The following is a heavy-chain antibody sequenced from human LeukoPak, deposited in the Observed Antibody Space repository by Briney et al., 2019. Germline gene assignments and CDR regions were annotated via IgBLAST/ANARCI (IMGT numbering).Heavy chain of an antibody. J-gene: IGHJ6*03. CDR3: ARDSWWEPRPNYYYYYYMDV. CDR1: GGTFSSYA. Sequence: ASVKVSCKASGGTFSSYAISWVRQAPGQGLEWMGGIIPIFGTANYAQKSQGRVTITADESTSTAYMELSSLRSEDTAVYYCARDSWWEPRPNYYYYYYMDVWGKGTTVTISS. CDR2: IIPIFGTA. D-gene: IGHD1-26*01. V-gene: IGHV1-69*13.